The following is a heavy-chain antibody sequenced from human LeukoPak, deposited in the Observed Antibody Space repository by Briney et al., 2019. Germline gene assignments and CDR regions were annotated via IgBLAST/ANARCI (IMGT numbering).Heavy chain of an antibody. D-gene: IGHD5-18*01. CDR2: ISSSSSYI. J-gene: IGHJ4*02. CDR3: ARGAAYSYGLDPFDY. Sequence: GGSLRLSCAASGFTFSNAYMNWVRQAPGKGLEWVSSISSSSSYIYYADSVEGRFTISRDNAKNSLYLQMNSLRAEDTAVYYCARGAAYSYGLDPFDYWGQGTLVTVSS. V-gene: IGHV3-21*01. CDR1: GFTFSNAY.